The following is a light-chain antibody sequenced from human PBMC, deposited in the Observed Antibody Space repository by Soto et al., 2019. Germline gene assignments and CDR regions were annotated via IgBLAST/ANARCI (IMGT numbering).Light chain of an antibody. Sequence: DIQMTQSPSTLSASVGDRVTXTCRASQSISSWLAWYQQKPGKAPKLLIYKTSNLDGGVPSRFSGSGSGTEFTLTISSLQPDDFATYYCQQYDNYSETFGQGTKVEIK. CDR2: KTS. V-gene: IGKV1-5*03. CDR3: QQYDNYSET. CDR1: QSISSW. J-gene: IGKJ1*01.